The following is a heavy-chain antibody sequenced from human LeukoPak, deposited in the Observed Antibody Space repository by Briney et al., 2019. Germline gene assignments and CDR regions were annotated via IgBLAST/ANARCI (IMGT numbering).Heavy chain of an antibody. D-gene: IGHD3-10*01. CDR3: ARLSSAPGLYYFDY. CDR1: GGSISSGGYY. Sequence: PSQTLSLTCTVSGGSISSGGYYWSWIRQHPGKGLEWIGYIYYSGSTYYNPSLKSRVTISVDTSKNQFSLELSSVTAADTAVYYCARLSSAPGLYYFDYWGQGTLVTVSS. CDR2: IYYSGST. J-gene: IGHJ4*02. V-gene: IGHV4-31*03.